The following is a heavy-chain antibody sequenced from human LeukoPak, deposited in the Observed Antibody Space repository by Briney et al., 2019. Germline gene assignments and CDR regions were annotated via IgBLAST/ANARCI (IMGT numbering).Heavy chain of an antibody. J-gene: IGHJ4*02. CDR2: IYPGDSDT. V-gene: IGHV5-51*01. Sequence: GESLKISCKSSGYSFTNYWIGWVRQMPGKGLEWMGIIYPGDSDTIYSPSFQGQVTISADKSINTAYLQWSSLKASDTAMYYCARRAGLGHFDYWGQGTLVTVSS. CDR3: ARRAGLGHFDY. CDR1: GYSFTNYW.